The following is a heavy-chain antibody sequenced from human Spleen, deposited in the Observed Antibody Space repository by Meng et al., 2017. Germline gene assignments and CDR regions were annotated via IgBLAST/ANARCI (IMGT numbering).Heavy chain of an antibody. D-gene: IGHD3-10*01. CDR2: LGAHDGDT. Sequence: QVQPVQSGPEVKKPGASVKVSCKASDYTFTGYGVSWVRQAPGQGLEWMAWLGAHDGDTSHAPKFQDRVTMTTDTHTNTVIMELRSLTSDDTAVYYCVKGTPGRSYCDYWGQGTPVTVSS. J-gene: IGHJ4*02. V-gene: IGHV1-18*01. CDR1: DYTFTGYG. CDR3: VKGTPGRSYCDY.